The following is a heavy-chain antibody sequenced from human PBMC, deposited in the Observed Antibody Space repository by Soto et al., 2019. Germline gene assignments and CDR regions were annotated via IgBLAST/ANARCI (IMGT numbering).Heavy chain of an antibody. CDR3: TRHGSGDYFLFDP. CDR2: ASPDGTST. CDR1: GFTFSSFW. V-gene: IGHV3-74*01. D-gene: IGHD4-17*01. Sequence: VGSLRLSCAASGFTFSSFWMHWVRQAPGKGLEWVSRASPDGTSTSYADSVKGRFTITRDNAKNTLYMQMKSLRAEDTAVYYCTRHGSGDYFLFDPWGQGTLVTVSS. J-gene: IGHJ5*02.